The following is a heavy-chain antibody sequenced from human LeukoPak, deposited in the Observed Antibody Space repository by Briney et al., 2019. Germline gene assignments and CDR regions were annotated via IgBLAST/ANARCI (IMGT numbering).Heavy chain of an antibody. Sequence: PSETLSLTCTGSGFTMSTYYWSWIRQPPGKGLEWIGFFHHSESSNYNPSLKSRVFISADTSNNVFFLNVRFVTAADTAVYYCARGRAKNDYWGQGTLVTVSS. J-gene: IGHJ4*02. V-gene: IGHV4-59*01. CDR2: FHHSESS. CDR3: ARGRAKNDY. CDR1: GFTMSTYY.